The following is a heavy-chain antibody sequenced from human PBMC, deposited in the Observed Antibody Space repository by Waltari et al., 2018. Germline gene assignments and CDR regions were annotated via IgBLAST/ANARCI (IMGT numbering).Heavy chain of an antibody. V-gene: IGHV1-3*01. Sequence: QVQLVQSGAEVKKPGASVKVSCKASGYTFSDYAIHWVRQAPGQRLEWMGWVNAGNGNTKYSQKFQGRVTITRDTSASTAYMELSSLRSEDTAVYYCARDEKAVVINYYYYMDVWGKGTTVTVSS. J-gene: IGHJ6*03. CDR2: VNAGNGNT. CDR3: ARDEKAVVINYYYYMDV. D-gene: IGHD2-21*01. CDR1: GYTFSDYA.